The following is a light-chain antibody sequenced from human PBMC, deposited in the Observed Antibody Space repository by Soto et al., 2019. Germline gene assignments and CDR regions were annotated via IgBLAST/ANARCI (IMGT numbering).Light chain of an antibody. J-gene: IGKJ5*01. V-gene: IGKV3-11*01. CDR1: QSVTSNY. CDR3: QQRSNWPR. Sequence: EFVLTQSPGTLSLSPGERATLSCRASQSVTSNYLAWYQQKPGQAPRLLIYGVSNRATGIPARFSGSGSGTDFTLTISSLEPEDFAVYYCQQRSNWPRFGQGTRLEI. CDR2: GVS.